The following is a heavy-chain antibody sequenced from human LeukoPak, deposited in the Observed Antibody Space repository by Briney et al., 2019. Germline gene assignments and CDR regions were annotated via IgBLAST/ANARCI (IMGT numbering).Heavy chain of an antibody. CDR2: IYTSGST. J-gene: IGHJ2*01. CDR3: ARDRGQWLVDWYFDL. D-gene: IGHD6-19*01. V-gene: IGHV4-61*02. CDR1: GGSISSGSYY. Sequence: PSQTLSLTCTVSGGSISSGSYYWSWIRQPAGKGLEWIGRIYTSGSTNYNPSLKSRVTISVDTSKNQFSLKQSSVTAADTAVYYCARDRGQWLVDWYFDLWGRGTLVTVSS.